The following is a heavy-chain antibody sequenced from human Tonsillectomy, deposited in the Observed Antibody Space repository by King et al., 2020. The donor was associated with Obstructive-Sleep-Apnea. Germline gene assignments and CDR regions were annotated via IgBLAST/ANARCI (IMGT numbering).Heavy chain of an antibody. Sequence: VQLVESGAEVKKPGAAVKVSCKASGYTFSNYGISLVRKAPGQGLEWMGWSSADNGNTNYARKLQGRVNMTTDTSTSTAYMELRSLRSDDTAVYYCARDQEYYGPGSYSYLDLWGQGTLVTVSS. CDR1: GYTFSNYG. V-gene: IGHV1-18*01. CDR2: SSADNGNT. CDR3: ARDQEYYGPGSYSYLDL. J-gene: IGHJ5*02. D-gene: IGHD3-10*01.